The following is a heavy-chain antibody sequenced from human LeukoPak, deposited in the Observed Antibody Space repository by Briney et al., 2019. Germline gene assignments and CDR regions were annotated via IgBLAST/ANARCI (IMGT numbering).Heavy chain of an antibody. CDR2: IIPILGIA. Sequence: ASVKVSCKASGDTFSSYTISWVRQAPGQGLEWMGRIIPILGIANYAQKFQGRVTITADKSTSTAYMELSSLRSEDTAVYYCARLAGTGYFDYWGQGTLVTVSS. CDR1: GDTFSSYT. J-gene: IGHJ4*02. V-gene: IGHV1-69*02. D-gene: IGHD6-19*01. CDR3: ARLAGTGYFDY.